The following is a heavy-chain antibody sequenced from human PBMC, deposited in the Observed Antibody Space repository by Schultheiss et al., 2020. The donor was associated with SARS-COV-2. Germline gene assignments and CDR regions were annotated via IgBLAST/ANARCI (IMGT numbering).Heavy chain of an antibody. CDR1: GGSISSYY. J-gene: IGHJ1*01. CDR2: IYYSGST. Sequence: TLSLTCTVSGGSISSYYWSWIRQPPGKGLEWIGYIYYSGSTNYNPSLKSRVTISVDTSKNQFSLKLSSVTAADTAVYYCATFHLLYGGGAEYFQHWGQGTLVTVSS. CDR3: ATFHLLYGGGAEYFQH. V-gene: IGHV4-59*01. D-gene: IGHD4-23*01.